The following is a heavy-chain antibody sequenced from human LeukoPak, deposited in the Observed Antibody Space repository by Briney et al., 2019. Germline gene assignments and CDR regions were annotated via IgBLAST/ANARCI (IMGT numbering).Heavy chain of an antibody. V-gene: IGHV4-59*01. D-gene: IGHD6-13*01. J-gene: IGHJ5*02. CDR1: GGSISSYY. CDR3: ARLAAVGTKWFDP. Sequence: SETLSLTCTVFGGSISSYYWSWIRQPPGKGLEWIGYIYYSGDTNYNPSLKSRVTISVDTSKNQFSLKLSSVIAADTAVYYCARLAAVGTKWFDPWGQGTLVTVSS. CDR2: IYYSGDT.